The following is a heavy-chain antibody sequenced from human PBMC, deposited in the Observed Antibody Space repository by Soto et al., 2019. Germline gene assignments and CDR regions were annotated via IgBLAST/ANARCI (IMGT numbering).Heavy chain of an antibody. V-gene: IGHV4-39*01. Sequence: SETLSLTCTVSGGSISSSSYYWVLIRQPPGKGLEWIGSIYYSGSTYYNPSLKSRVTISVDTSKNQFSLKLSSVTAADTAVYYCARHGGSGVDYWGQGTLVTVSS. CDR2: IYYSGST. D-gene: IGHD6-19*01. CDR3: ARHGGSGVDY. J-gene: IGHJ4*02. CDR1: GGSISSSSYY.